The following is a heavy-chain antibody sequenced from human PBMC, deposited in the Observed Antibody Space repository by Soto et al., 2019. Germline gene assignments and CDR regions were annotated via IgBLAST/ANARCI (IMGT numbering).Heavy chain of an antibody. CDR1: GFTFDDYG. V-gene: IGHV3-20*04. D-gene: IGHD2-15*01. CDR3: ARDRQPDGIWTFDY. J-gene: IGHJ4*02. CDR2: INWNGGST. Sequence: PGGSLRLSCAASGFTFDDYGMSWVRQAPGKGLEWVSGINWNGGSTGYADSVKGRFTISRDNAKNSLYLQMNSLRADDTALYYCARDRQPDGIWTFDYWGRGVLVTVSS.